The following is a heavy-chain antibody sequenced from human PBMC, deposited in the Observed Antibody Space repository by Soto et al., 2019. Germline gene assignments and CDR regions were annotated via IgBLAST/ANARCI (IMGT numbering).Heavy chain of an antibody. D-gene: IGHD5-12*01. CDR1: GFTFNTYS. CDR2: LSGGGANT. Sequence: EVQLLESGGGLVQPGGSLRLSCAASGFTFNTYSMAWVRQAPGKGLAWISGLSGGGANTFYADSVRGWFTISVDHSRNTVYLQMNSLRVEDTAVYYCARWDGYGDEWGQGTLVTVSS. CDR3: ARWDGYGDE. J-gene: IGHJ4*02. V-gene: IGHV3-23*01.